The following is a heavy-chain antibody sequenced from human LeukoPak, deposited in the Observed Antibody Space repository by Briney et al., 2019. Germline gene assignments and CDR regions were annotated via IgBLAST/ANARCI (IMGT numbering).Heavy chain of an antibody. D-gene: IGHD6-6*01. J-gene: IGHJ3*02. V-gene: IGHV3-30*02. CDR2: IQSDGRNK. CDR3: ATYSSSTGEFAI. Sequence: PGGSLRLSCAASGFSFSTYGMHWVRQAPGKGLEWLAFIQSDGRNKYYADSVKGRFTISRDNAKNSLYLQMNSLRAEDTAVYYCATYSSSTGEFAIWGQGTMVTVSS. CDR1: GFSFSTYG.